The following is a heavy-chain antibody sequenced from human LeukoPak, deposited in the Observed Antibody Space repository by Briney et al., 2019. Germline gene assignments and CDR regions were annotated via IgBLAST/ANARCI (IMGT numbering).Heavy chain of an antibody. CDR3: ARTGGIVVVAATVDY. V-gene: IGHV4-39*01. D-gene: IGHD2-15*01. J-gene: IGHJ4*02. CDR2: IYYSGST. CDR1: GGSISSSSYY. Sequence: SETLSLTCTVSGGSISSSSYYWGWIRQPPGKGLEWIGSIYYSGSTYYNPSLKSRVTISVDTSKNQFSLKPSSVTAADTAVYYCARTGGIVVVAATVDYWGQGTLVTVSS.